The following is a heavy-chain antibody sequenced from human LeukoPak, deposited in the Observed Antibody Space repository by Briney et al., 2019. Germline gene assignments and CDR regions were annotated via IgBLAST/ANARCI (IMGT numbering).Heavy chain of an antibody. V-gene: IGHV4-34*01. J-gene: IGHJ5*02. Sequence: PSETLSLTCAVYGESFSGYYWSWIRQPPGKGLEWIGEINHSGSTNYNPSLKSRVTISVDTSKNQFSLKLSSVTAADTAVYYCARGGRRYYGSGSYGYWFDPWGQGTLVTVSS. CDR2: INHSGST. CDR1: GESFSGYY. CDR3: ARGGRRYYGSGSYGYWFDP. D-gene: IGHD3-10*01.